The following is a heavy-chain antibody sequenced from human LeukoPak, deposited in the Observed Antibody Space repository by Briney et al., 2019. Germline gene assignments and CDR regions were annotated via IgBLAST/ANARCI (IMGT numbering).Heavy chain of an antibody. D-gene: IGHD2-15*01. Sequence: SETLSLTCTVSGGSISSYYWSWIRQPPGKGLEWIGYIYYSGSTNYNPPLKSRVTMSVGTSKNQFSLKLSSVTAADTAVYYCARDLPGYCSGGSCFVSWGQGTLVTVSS. CDR3: ARDLPGYCSGGSCFVS. CDR1: GGSISSYY. V-gene: IGHV4-59*12. J-gene: IGHJ4*02. CDR2: IYYSGST.